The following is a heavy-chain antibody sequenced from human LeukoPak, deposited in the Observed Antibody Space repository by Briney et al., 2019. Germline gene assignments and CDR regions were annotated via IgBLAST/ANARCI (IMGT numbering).Heavy chain of an antibody. CDR1: GFTFSSYG. Sequence: GGSLRLSCAASGFTFSSYGMHWVRQAPGKGLEWVAFIRYDGSNKYYADSVKGRFTISRDNAKNSLYLQMNSLRAEDTAVYYCARGGGMTTVTPFDYWGQGTLVTVSS. CDR2: IRYDGSNK. V-gene: IGHV3-30*02. D-gene: IGHD4-17*01. J-gene: IGHJ4*02. CDR3: ARGGGMTTVTPFDY.